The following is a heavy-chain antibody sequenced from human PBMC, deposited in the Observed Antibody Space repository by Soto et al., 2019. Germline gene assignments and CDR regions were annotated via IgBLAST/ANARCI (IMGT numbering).Heavy chain of an antibody. Sequence: PSETLSLTCVVSGGSISSSNYYWGWIRQPPGKGLELIGNIYYSGNTYYNPSLKSRVTISVDTSKSQFSLKLSSVTAADTAVYYCAFGEESRYYYYGMDVWGQGTTVTVSS. CDR3: AFGEESRYYYYGMDV. J-gene: IGHJ6*02. V-gene: IGHV4-39*01. D-gene: IGHD3-10*01. CDR1: GGSISSSNYY. CDR2: IYYSGNT.